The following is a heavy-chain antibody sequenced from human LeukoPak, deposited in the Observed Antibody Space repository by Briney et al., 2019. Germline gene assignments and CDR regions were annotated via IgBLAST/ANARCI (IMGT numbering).Heavy chain of an antibody. CDR3: AKDKYYSSGTFFDY. V-gene: IGHV3-30*18. J-gene: IGHJ4*02. Sequence: GSLRLSCAASAFTFSSYAMHWVRQAPGKGLEWVAVLSKDGSNKYYADSVKGRFTISRDNSKNTLYLEMNSLRADDTAVYYCAKDKYYSSGTFFDYWGQGTLVTVSS. D-gene: IGHD3-10*01. CDR2: LSKDGSNK. CDR1: AFTFSSYA.